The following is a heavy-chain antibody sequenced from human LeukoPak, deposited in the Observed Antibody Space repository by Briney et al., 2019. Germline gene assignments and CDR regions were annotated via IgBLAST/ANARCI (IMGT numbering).Heavy chain of an antibody. CDR1: GGSISTYY. V-gene: IGHV4-59*01. CDR3: ARGFGPGGAFDI. Sequence: SETLSLTCTVSGGSISTYYWSWIRQPPGRGLGGIGYIYYSGSTNYNPSLKSRVTISVDTSKNQFSLKLSSVTAADTAVYYCARGFGPGGAFDIWGQGTMVTVSS. CDR2: IYYSGST. J-gene: IGHJ3*02. D-gene: IGHD3-16*01.